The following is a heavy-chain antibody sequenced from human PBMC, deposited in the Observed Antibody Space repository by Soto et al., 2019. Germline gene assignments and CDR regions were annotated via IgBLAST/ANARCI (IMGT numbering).Heavy chain of an antibody. CDR2: ISAYNGNT. Sequence: GASVKVSCKAGGYTFSDYGISWVRQAPGQGLEWMGWISAYNGNTHYAQKLQGRVTMTTDTSTSTAYMELRSLRSDDTAVYYCARDLVERGYSYGYIAFDIWGQGTMVTVS. CDR1: GYTFSDYG. D-gene: IGHD5-18*01. J-gene: IGHJ3*02. CDR3: ARDLVERGYSYGYIAFDI. V-gene: IGHV1-18*04.